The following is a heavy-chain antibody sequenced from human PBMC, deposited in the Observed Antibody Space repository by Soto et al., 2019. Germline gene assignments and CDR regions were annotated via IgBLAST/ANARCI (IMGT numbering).Heavy chain of an antibody. CDR1: GFPFSSYA. V-gene: IGHV3-23*01. J-gene: IGHJ6*03. D-gene: IGHD2-8*02. Sequence: EVQLLESGGALVLPGGSLSLSCAASGFPFSSYAVTWVRQAPGKGLEWVSTISVGGDTAYYADSVKGRFTISRDNSKNTLWLQMNSLRAEDTATYHCASKGAGYCTGGNCYYLDVWGKGTTVDVSS. CDR2: ISVGGDTA. CDR3: ASKGAGYCTGGNCYYLDV.